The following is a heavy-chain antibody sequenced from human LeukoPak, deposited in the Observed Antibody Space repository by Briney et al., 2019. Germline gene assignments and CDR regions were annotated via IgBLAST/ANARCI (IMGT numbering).Heavy chain of an antibody. D-gene: IGHD6-19*01. CDR1: GYTFTSYY. CDR3: ARDGSAGTTRTPRWFDP. Sequence: GASVKVSCKASGYTFTSYYMHWVRQAPGQGPEWMGIINPNGGSTSYAQKFQGRVTMTRDTSTSTVYMELSSLRSEDTAVYYCARDGSAGTTRTPRWFDPWGQGTLVTVSS. V-gene: IGHV1-46*01. CDR2: INPNGGST. J-gene: IGHJ5*02.